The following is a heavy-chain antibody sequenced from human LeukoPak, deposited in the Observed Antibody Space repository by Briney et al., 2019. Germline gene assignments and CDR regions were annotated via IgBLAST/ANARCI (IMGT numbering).Heavy chain of an antibody. CDR3: TKGIVSCEQRAAFDD. J-gene: IGHJ4*02. D-gene: IGHD2-21*01. V-gene: IGHV3-23*01. CDR2: TSGSGGST. Sequence: GGSLRLSCAASGFSFSGHAMSWVRQASGKGLEWVSATSGSGGSTSYADSEKGRFTISRDNSKKTQDLQMNCLRGEDTAVYYCTKGIVSCEQRAAFDDWGQGTLVTVSS. CDR1: GFSFSGHA.